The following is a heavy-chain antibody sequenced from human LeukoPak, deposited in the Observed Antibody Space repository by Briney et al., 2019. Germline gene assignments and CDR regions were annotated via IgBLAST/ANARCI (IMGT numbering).Heavy chain of an antibody. D-gene: IGHD1-14*01. V-gene: IGHV3-23*01. J-gene: IGHJ4*02. Sequence: GGSLRLSCAASGFTFSSYAMSWVRQAPGKGLEWVSSVSGSGGYTYYAGSVKGRFTISRDNAKNSLYLQMNSLRAEDTAVYYCARDGRGNRPDYWGQGTLVTVSS. CDR2: VSGSGGYT. CDR3: ARDGRGNRPDY. CDR1: GFTFSSYA.